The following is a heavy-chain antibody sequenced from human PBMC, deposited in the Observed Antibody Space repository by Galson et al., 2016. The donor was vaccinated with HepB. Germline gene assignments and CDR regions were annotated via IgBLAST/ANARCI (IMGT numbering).Heavy chain of an antibody. CDR2: INQDGIEK. CDR1: GFTFSSYW. V-gene: IGHV3-7*01. D-gene: IGHD4-17*01. CDR3: ARSGEPS. J-gene: IGHJ5*02. Sequence: SLRLSCATSGFTFSSYWMTWVRQAPVKGLEWVANINQDGIEKYYVGSVEGRFTISRDNAKKSLYLQMDSLRAEDTAVYYCARSGEPSWGQGTLVTVSS.